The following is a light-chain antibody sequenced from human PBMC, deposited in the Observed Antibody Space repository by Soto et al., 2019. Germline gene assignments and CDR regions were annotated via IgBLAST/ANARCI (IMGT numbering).Light chain of an antibody. CDR1: QTVTNY. Sequence: DIQLTQSPSSLSASVGDRVTITCRASQTVTNYLHWYQQKPGKAPKLLIYADSNLQSGVPSRFGASGSGTDFTPPISGMQPEDFATYYCQQSYTTRPLTFGGGTKVESK. CDR2: ADS. J-gene: IGKJ4*01. CDR3: QQSYTTRPLT. V-gene: IGKV1-39*01.